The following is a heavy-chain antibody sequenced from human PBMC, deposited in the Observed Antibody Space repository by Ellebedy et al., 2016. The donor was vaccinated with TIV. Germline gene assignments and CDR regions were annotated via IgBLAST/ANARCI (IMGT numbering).Heavy chain of an antibody. CDR2: VYYIGTT. CDR1: GDSVSDPTSY. Sequence: SETLSLTXTVSGDSVSDPTSYWSWIRQSPEKGLEWIGNVYYIGTTDYNPSLKSRITISIDRSKNQFSLEMTSMTAADTAVYSCARNASGRGWFDPWGQGTLVIVSS. D-gene: IGHD3-10*01. V-gene: IGHV4-61*01. J-gene: IGHJ5*02. CDR3: ARNASGRGWFDP.